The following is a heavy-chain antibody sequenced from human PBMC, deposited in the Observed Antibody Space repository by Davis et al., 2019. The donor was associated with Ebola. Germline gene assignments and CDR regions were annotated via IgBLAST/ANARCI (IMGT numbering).Heavy chain of an antibody. CDR3: ARIVPDWYNSSGYSRNGRFDF. CDR2: ISVYSTYT. CDR1: GFTFSDDY. J-gene: IGHJ4*02. D-gene: IGHD3-22*01. Sequence: GGSLRLSCAASGFTFSDDYMTWIRQAPGKGLEWVSYISVYSTYTNYAESVKGRFTISRDNSKKTLYLQMNSLGAEDTAVYYCARIVPDWYNSSGYSRNGRFDFWGQGTLVTVSS. V-gene: IGHV3-11*06.